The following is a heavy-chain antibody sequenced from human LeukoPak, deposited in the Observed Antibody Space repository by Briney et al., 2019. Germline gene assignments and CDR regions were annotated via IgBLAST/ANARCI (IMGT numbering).Heavy chain of an antibody. Sequence: SGGSLRLSCAASGFTFSSYAMSWVRQAPGKGLEWVSAISGSGGSTYYADSVKGRFTISRDNSKNTLYLQMNSLRAEDTAVYYCAKRRYYYGSGSYYLCWGQGTLVTVSS. CDR3: AKRRYYYGSGSYYLC. V-gene: IGHV3-23*01. D-gene: IGHD3-10*01. J-gene: IGHJ4*02. CDR1: GFTFSSYA. CDR2: ISGSGGST.